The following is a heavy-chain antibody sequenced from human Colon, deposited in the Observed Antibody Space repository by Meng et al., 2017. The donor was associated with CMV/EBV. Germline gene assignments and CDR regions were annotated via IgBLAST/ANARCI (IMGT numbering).Heavy chain of an antibody. Sequence: GGSLRLSCAVSGFSFSSYAMHWVRQAPGKGPEWVAVISYDGSNKYYADSVKGRFTISRDNSKNTLYLQMNSLSAEDTAVYYCASGEVMGPGDHWGQGTLVTVSS. CDR1: GFSFSSYA. J-gene: IGHJ4*02. CDR2: ISYDGSNK. V-gene: IGHV3-30-3*01. CDR3: ASGEVMGPGDH. D-gene: IGHD3-16*01.